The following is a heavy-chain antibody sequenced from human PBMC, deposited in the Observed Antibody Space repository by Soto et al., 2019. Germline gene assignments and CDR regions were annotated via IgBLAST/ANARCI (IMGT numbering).Heavy chain of an antibody. J-gene: IGHJ1*01. CDR1: GGSISSSSYY. Sequence: SETLSLTCTVSGGSISSSSYYWGWIRQPPGKGLEWIGSIYYSGSTYYNPSLKSRVTISVDTSKNQFSLKLTSVTAADTAVYYCARSRGTGTCPHDFQPWGQGTLVTVSS. CDR2: IYYSGST. CDR3: ARSRGTGTCPHDFQP. D-gene: IGHD3-16*01. V-gene: IGHV4-39*07.